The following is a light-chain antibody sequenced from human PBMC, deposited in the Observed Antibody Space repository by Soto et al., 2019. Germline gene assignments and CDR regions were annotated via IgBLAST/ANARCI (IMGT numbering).Light chain of an antibody. CDR3: QQYNNYPRT. Sequence: DIQMTQSPSAMSASVGDIVTITFRASQGIRNYLAWFQQKPGKVPKRLIYDASTLKTGVPSRFSGSGSGSEFTLTISNLQPDDFATYFCQQYNNYPRTFGQGTKVDIK. CDR2: DAS. CDR1: QGIRNY. J-gene: IGKJ1*01. V-gene: IGKV1-17*03.